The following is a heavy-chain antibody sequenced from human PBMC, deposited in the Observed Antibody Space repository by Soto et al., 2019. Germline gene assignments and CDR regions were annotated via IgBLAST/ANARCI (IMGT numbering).Heavy chain of an antibody. CDR1: GYTFTRYT. D-gene: IGHD6-13*01. CDR3: ASSHIEAAPYVMDV. Sequence: ASVKVSCKASGYTFTRYTMYWVRQAPGQRLEWMGWINAGNGNTKYSQKFQGRVTITRDTSASTVYMELSSLRSEDTAVYYCASSHIEAAPYVMDVCGQGTTVTVSS. CDR2: INAGNGNT. J-gene: IGHJ6*02. V-gene: IGHV1-3*01.